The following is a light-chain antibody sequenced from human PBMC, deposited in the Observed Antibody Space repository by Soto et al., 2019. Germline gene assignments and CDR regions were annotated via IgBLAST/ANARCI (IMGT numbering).Light chain of an antibody. Sequence: ELVMTLSPDSLSVSPGERXTLSXRASQSVSSNLAWYQQKPGQAPRLLIYGASTRATGIPARFSGSGSGTDFTLTISSLQSEYFAVYYCQQYNDWPLTFGGGTKVDNK. CDR3: QQYNDWPLT. V-gene: IGKV3-15*01. CDR2: GAS. CDR1: QSVSSN. J-gene: IGKJ4*01.